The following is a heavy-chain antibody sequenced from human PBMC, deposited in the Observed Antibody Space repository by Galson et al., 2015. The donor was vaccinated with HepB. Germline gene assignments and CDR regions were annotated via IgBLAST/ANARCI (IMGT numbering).Heavy chain of an antibody. CDR1: GFIFNAYT. V-gene: IGHV3-30-3*01. CDR2: SSYDGTNE. J-gene: IGHJ3*02. Sequence: SLRLSCAASGFIFNAYTMHWVRQAPGKGLEWVAGSSYDGTNEFYADSVKGRFTISRDNSKNTPYLQMNRLRVDDTAVYSCARGLSYAFDIWGQGTMVTVSS. CDR3: ARGLSYAFDI.